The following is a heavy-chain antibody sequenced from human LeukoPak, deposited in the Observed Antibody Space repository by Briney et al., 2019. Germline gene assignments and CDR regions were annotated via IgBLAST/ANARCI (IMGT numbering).Heavy chain of an antibody. J-gene: IGHJ3*02. V-gene: IGHV1-18*04. CDR2: ISGYNGNT. Sequence: ASVKVSCKASGYTFTGYYMHWVRQAPGQGLEWMGWISGYNGNTDCAEKLQGRVTMTTDTSTSTAYMELRSLRSDDTAVYYCARTTAGATEGAFDIWGQGTMVTVSS. D-gene: IGHD1-26*01. CDR3: ARTTAGATEGAFDI. CDR1: GYTFTGYY.